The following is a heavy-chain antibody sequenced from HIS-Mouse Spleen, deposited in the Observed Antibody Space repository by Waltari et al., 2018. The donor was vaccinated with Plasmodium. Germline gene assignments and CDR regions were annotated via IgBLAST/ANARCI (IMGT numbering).Heavy chain of an antibody. CDR1: GYTFTGYY. CDR3: ARVLGYKAAAGTFVEYFQH. CDR2: NNPNSGGT. D-gene: IGHD6-13*01. J-gene: IGHJ1*01. V-gene: IGHV1-2*02. Sequence: QVQLVQSGAEVKKPGASVKVSCKASGYTFTGYYMHWVPQAPGQGLEWMGWNNPNSGGTNYAQKFQGRVTMTRDTSISTAYMELSRLRSDDTAVYYCARVLGYKAAAGTFVEYFQHWGQGTLVTVSS.